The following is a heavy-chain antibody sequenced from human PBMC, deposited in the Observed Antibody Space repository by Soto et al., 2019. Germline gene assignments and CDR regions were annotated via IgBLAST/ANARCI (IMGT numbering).Heavy chain of an antibody. J-gene: IGHJ6*01. CDR1: GGTFSSYA. Sequence: SVKVSCKASGGTFSSYAISWVRQAPGRGLEWMGGMIPIFGTANYAQKFQGRVTITADQSTSTAYMELSSLRSEDTAVYYCARVKRVLDYYYYGMYVWGQGTTVTVAS. CDR2: MIPIFGTA. V-gene: IGHV1-69*13. CDR3: ARVKRVLDYYYYGMYV. D-gene: IGHD6-13*01.